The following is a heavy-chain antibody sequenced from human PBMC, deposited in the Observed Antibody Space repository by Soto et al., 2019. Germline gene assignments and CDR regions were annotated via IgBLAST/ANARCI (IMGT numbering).Heavy chain of an antibody. J-gene: IGHJ3*02. V-gene: IGHV1-69*13. D-gene: IGHD6-19*01. CDR2: IIPISGTP. CDR1: GGILRTFA. Sequence: SVKVSCKASGGILRTFAFNWVRQAPGQGLEWMGGIIPISGTPSYAQKFQGRVTATADESTSTVYLDLSSLTSEDTAVYYCARKSCAGSGCARPLGPLNIWGHGTTVTVSS. CDR3: ARKSCAGSGCARPLGPLNI.